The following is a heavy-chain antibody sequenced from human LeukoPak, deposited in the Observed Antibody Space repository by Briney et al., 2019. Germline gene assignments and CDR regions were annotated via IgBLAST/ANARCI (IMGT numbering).Heavy chain of an antibody. D-gene: IGHD3-22*01. Sequence: SVKVSCKTSGGTFSSYAISWVRQAPGQGLEWMGRIIPIFGTANYTQKFQGRVTITTDESTSTAYMELSSLRSEDTAVYYCARDGGSYDSSGYYYVFWGQGTLVTVSS. V-gene: IGHV1-69*05. CDR3: ARDGGSYDSSGYYYVF. CDR2: IIPIFGTA. CDR1: GGTFSSYA. J-gene: IGHJ4*02.